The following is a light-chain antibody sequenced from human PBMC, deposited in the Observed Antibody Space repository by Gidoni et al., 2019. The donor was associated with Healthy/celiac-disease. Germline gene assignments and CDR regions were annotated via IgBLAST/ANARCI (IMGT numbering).Light chain of an antibody. J-gene: IGKJ1*01. Sequence: DIVMTQSPDSMAVSLGERATINCKSSQSVLYSSNNKNYLAWYQQTPGQPPKLLIYWASTRESGVPDRFSGGGSGTDFTLTISSLQAEDVAVYYCQQYYSTPWTFGQGTKVEIK. CDR2: WAS. V-gene: IGKV4-1*01. CDR3: QQYYSTPWT. CDR1: QSVLYSSNNKNY.